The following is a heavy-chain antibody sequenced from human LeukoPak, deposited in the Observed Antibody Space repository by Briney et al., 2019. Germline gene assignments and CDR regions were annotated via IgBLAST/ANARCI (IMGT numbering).Heavy chain of an antibody. CDR3: AREGYYDSSGYSIRFSY. V-gene: IGHV3-74*01. CDR1: EFTFSSYW. D-gene: IGHD3-22*01. J-gene: IGHJ4*02. Sequence: GGSLRLSCEASEFTFSSYWMHWVRQAPGKGLVWVSRINSDGRTTIYADSVKGRFTISRDNAKDTLYLQMNSLRAEDTAVYYCAREGYYDSSGYSIRFSYWGQGTLVTVSS. CDR2: INSDGRTT.